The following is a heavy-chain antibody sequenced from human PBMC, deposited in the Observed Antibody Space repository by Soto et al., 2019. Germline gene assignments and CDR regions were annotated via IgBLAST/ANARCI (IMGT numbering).Heavy chain of an antibody. V-gene: IGHV1-46*01. CDR3: ARDSPYYDSSGYLDY. D-gene: IGHD3-22*01. CDR1: GYTFTSYY. J-gene: IGHJ4*02. CDR2: INPSGGST. Sequence: GASVKVSCKASGYTFTSYYMHWVRQAPGQGLEWMGIINPSGGSTSYAQKFQGRVTMTRDTSTSTVYMELSSLRSEDTAVYYCARDSPYYDSSGYLDYWGQGTLVTVSS.